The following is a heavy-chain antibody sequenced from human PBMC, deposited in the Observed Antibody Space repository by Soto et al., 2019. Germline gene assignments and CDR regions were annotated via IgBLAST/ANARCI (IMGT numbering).Heavy chain of an antibody. CDR1: GCSISSSNW. Sequence: SETLSLPCAVSGCSISSSNWWCRVRQPPGKGLEWIEEIYHSGSTNYNTNLKSGGTKSEDRSKHQFSLHQSSVTAADTAVYYCARQKVLWFGERRAHGMDVWGQGTTVT. CDR3: ARQKVLWFGERRAHGMDV. J-gene: IGHJ6*02. D-gene: IGHD3-10*01. CDR2: IYHSGST. V-gene: IGHV4-4*02.